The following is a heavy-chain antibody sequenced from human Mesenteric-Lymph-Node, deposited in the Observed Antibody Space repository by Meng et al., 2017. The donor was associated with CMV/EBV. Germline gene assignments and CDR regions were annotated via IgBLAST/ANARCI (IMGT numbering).Heavy chain of an antibody. Sequence: GESLKISCAASGFTFSNAWMSWVRQAPGQGLEWVGRIKSKTDGGTTDYGAPVKGRFSISRDDSENTLYLQMNSLKIEDTAVYYCTTGSTSYLRNAFDIWGQGTMVTVSS. V-gene: IGHV3-15*01. CDR1: GFTFSNAW. CDR2: IKSKTDGGTT. CDR3: TTGSTSYLRNAFDI. J-gene: IGHJ3*02.